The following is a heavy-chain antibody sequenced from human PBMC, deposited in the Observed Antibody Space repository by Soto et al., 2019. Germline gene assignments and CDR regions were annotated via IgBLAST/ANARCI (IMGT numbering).Heavy chain of an antibody. CDR3: AREADTPGHYSWFDT. Sequence: QVQLEQSGPELKQPGSSVKVSCTPAGVTFDSFTFSWVRQAPGQGLQWMGGFVPLFGSASVAQRFQGRGRITADAATGTGSMELSDLRSDDAAIYYYAREADTPGHYSWFDTWGPGTLVTVSS. CDR2: FVPLFGSA. D-gene: IGHD2-15*01. V-gene: IGHV1-69*01. CDR1: GVTFDSFT. J-gene: IGHJ5*02.